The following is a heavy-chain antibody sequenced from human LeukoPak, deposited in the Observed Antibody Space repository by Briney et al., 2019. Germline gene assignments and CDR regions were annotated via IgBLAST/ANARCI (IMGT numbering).Heavy chain of an antibody. J-gene: IGHJ4*02. Sequence: ASVTVSFKVSGYTLTELSMHWMRQPPAKGREWMGGFDPEDGETIYAQKFHGRVTMTEDTSTDTAYMELSSLRSEDTAVYCCATRGGFDYWGQGTLVTVSS. V-gene: IGHV1-24*01. CDR2: FDPEDGET. CDR1: GYTLTELS. CDR3: ATRGGFDY. D-gene: IGHD3-16*01.